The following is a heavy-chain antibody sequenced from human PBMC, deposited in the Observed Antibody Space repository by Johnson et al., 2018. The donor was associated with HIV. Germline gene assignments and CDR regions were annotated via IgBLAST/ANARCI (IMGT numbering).Heavy chain of an antibody. J-gene: IGHJ3*02. CDR3: AREELEPDVFDI. CDR2: ISGSGDNT. CDR1: GFTFSSYA. V-gene: IGHV3-23*04. D-gene: IGHD1-1*01. Sequence: VQLVESGGGLVQPGGSLRLSCAASGFTFSSYAMSWVRQAPGKGLEWVSTISGSGDNTYYADSVKGRFTISRDNSKNTLYLQMQSLRIEDTAVYYCAREELEPDVFDIWGQGTMVTVSS.